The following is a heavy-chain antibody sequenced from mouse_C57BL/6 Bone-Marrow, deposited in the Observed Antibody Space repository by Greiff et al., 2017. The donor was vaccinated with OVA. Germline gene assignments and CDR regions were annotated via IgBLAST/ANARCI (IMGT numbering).Heavy chain of an antibody. CDR3: ARGDYDYDEDWYFDV. Sequence: EVQLQQSGPELVKPGASVKISCKASGYTFTDYYMNWVKQSHGKSLEWIGDINPNNGGTSYNQKFKGKATLTVDKSSSTAYMELRSLTSEDSAVYYCARGDYDYDEDWYFDVWGTGTTVTVSS. CDR2: INPNNGGT. J-gene: IGHJ1*03. V-gene: IGHV1-26*01. D-gene: IGHD2-4*01. CDR1: GYTFTDYY.